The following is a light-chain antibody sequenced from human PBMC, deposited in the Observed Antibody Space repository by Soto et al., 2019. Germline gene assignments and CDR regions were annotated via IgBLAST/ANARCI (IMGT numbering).Light chain of an antibody. V-gene: IGKV3-20*01. CDR1: QSVTVNS. Sequence: EILLTQSPSTLSLSPGEGVTLSCMASQSVTVNSLAWYQQKPGQAPRLLIYAASTRAAAVPDRFTGSGSGTDFALTISRLEPEDFGVYYCQQYGDSPLTSGPGTKVDI. CDR2: AAS. CDR3: QQYGDSPLT. J-gene: IGKJ3*01.